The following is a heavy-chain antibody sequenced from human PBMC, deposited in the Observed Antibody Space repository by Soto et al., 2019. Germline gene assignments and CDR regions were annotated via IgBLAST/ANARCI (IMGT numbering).Heavy chain of an antibody. CDR1: GFTFSSYG. CDR3: AKVMGSGWYMPYYYGMDV. Sequence: QVQLVESGGGVVQPGRSLRLSCAASGFTFSSYGMHWVRQAPGKGLEWVAVISYDGSNKYYADSVKGRFTISRDNSKNTLYLQMNSLRAEDTAVYYCAKVMGSGWYMPYYYGMDVWGQGTTVTVSS. J-gene: IGHJ6*02. CDR2: ISYDGSNK. V-gene: IGHV3-30*18. D-gene: IGHD6-19*01.